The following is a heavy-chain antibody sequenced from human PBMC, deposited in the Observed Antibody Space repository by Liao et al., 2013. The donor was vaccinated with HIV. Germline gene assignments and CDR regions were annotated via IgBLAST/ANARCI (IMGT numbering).Heavy chain of an antibody. CDR3: ARAVSSGYYHDAFDI. J-gene: IGHJ3*02. D-gene: IGHD3-22*01. CDR1: DGSISSSY. V-gene: IGHV4-4*07. Sequence: QVQLQESGPGLVKPSETLSLTCTVSDGSISSSYWSWIRQPAGKGLEWIGRIHSSGTTNYNPSLKSRVTMSVDTSKNQFSLRLSSVTAADTAVYYCARAVSSGYYHDAFDIWGQGTMVTVSS. CDR2: IHSSGTT.